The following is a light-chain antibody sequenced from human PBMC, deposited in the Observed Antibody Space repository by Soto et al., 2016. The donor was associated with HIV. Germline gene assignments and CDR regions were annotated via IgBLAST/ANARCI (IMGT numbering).Light chain of an antibody. CDR1: QSISSW. CDR2: KAS. J-gene: IGKJ1*01. V-gene: IGKV1-5*03. CDR3: QQYQTEEGT. Sequence: DIQMTQSPSSLSASVGDIVTITCRASQSISSWVAWYQQKPGKAPNLLIYKASNLESGVPSRFSGGGSGTEFTLTISSLQPDDFATYYCQQYQTEEGTFGQGTTVEIK.